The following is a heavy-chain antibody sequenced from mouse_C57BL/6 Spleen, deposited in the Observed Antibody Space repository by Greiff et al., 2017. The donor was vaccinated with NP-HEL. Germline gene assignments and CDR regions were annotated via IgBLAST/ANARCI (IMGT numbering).Heavy chain of an antibody. CDR3: AREDITTVVAFDY. CDR2: IYPRDGST. J-gene: IGHJ2*01. D-gene: IGHD1-1*01. CDR1: GYTFTSYD. Sequence: QVQLKQSGPELVKPGASVKLSCKASGYTFTSYDINWVKQRPGQGLEWIGWIYPRDGSTKYNEKFKGKATLTVDTSSSTAYMELHSLTSEDSAVYFCAREDITTVVAFDYWGQGTTLTVSS. V-gene: IGHV1-85*01.